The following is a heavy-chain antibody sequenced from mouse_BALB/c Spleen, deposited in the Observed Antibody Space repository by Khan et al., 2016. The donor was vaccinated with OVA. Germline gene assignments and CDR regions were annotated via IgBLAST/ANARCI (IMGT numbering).Heavy chain of an antibody. J-gene: IGHJ4*01. Sequence: QVQLKESGPGLVAPSQSLSITCTVSGFSLTGYGVSWVRQPPGKGLEWLGMIWGDGSTAYNSALKSRLSISKDNSTSQVFFKMNSLQTDDTAKYDVARAYNGNYREAMDYWGQGTTVTVSS. D-gene: IGHD2-1*01. CDR2: IWGDGST. CDR3: ARAYNGNYREAMDY. CDR1: GFSLTGYG. V-gene: IGHV2-6-7*01.